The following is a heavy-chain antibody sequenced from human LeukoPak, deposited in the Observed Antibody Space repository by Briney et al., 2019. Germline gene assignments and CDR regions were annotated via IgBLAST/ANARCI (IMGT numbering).Heavy chain of an antibody. CDR1: GFTFSSYA. J-gene: IGHJ4*02. Sequence: GRSLRLSCAASGFTFSSYAMHWVRQAPGKGLEWVAVISYDGSNKYHADSVKGRFTISRDNSKNTLYLQMNSLRAEDTAVYYCARAPLGGIVVVPAATVDYWGQGTLVTVSS. CDR2: ISYDGSNK. D-gene: IGHD2-2*01. CDR3: ARAPLGGIVVVPAATVDY. V-gene: IGHV3-30-3*01.